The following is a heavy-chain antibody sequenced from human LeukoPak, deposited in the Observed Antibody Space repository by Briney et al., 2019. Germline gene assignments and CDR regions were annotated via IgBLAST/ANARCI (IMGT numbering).Heavy chain of an antibody. CDR2: ISAYNGNT. V-gene: IGHV1-18*01. D-gene: IGHD6-6*01. CDR3: ASISSSSGDYYYYMDV. CDR1: GYTFTSYG. J-gene: IGHJ6*03. Sequence: ASVKVSXKASGYTFTSYGISWVRQAPGQGLEWMGWISAYNGNTNYAQKLQGRVTMTTDTSTSTAYMELRSLRSEDTAVYYCASISSSSGDYYYYMDVWGKGTTVTVSS.